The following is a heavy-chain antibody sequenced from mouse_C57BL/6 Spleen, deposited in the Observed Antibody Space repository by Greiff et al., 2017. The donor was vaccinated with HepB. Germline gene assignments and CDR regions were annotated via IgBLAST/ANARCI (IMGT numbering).Heavy chain of an antibody. CDR1: GYTFTSYW. CDR3: AITTVVARAMDY. D-gene: IGHD1-1*01. J-gene: IGHJ4*01. Sequence: QVQLQQPGAELVKPGASVKLSCKASGYTFTSYWMQWVKQRPGQGLEWIGEIDPSDSYTNYNQKFKGKATLTVDTSSSTAYMQLRSLTSEDSAVYSCAITTVVARAMDYWGQGTSVTVSS. CDR2: IDPSDSYT. V-gene: IGHV1-50*01.